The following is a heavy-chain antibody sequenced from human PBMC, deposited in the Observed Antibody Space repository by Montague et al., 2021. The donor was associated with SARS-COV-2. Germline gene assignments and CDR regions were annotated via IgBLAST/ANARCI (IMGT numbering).Heavy chain of an antibody. Sequence: SETLSLTCTVSGGSISSYSWTWIRQPPGKGLEWIGYIYNSGSTNYNPSLTSRVTISLDTSKNQFSLKLSSVAAADTAVYYCARVGRGSSWYEVAFDIWGQGTMVTVSS. CDR3: ARVGRGSSWYEVAFDI. D-gene: IGHD6-13*01. J-gene: IGHJ3*02. CDR1: GGSISSYS. CDR2: IYNSGST. V-gene: IGHV4-59*01.